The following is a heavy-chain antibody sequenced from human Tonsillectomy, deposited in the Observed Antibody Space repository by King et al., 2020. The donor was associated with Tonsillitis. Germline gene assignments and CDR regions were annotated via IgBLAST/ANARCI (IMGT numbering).Heavy chain of an antibody. CDR2: ISGDGSVT. Sequence: VQLVESGGGLVQPGGSLRLSCAASGFSFSSYYMRWVRQAPGKGPVWVSRISGDGSVTSYADSVQGRFTISRDNTRNTMYLQMNSLRDEDTAVYYCMGDQGFGWGEGTLVTVSS. CDR3: MGDQGFG. D-gene: IGHD1-26*01. V-gene: IGHV3-74*01. J-gene: IGHJ4*02. CDR1: GFSFSSYY.